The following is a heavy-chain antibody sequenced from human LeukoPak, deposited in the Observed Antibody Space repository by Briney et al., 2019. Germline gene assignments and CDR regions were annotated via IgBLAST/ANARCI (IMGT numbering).Heavy chain of an antibody. Sequence: PGRSLRLSCAASGFTFSSYGMHWVRQAPGKGLEWVAVISYDGSNKYYADTVKGRFTISRDNSKNTLYLQMNSLRAEDTAVYYCAKDHVYSGYDSTHYYYYYGMDVWGQGTTVTVSS. CDR2: ISYDGSNK. CDR3: AKDHVYSGYDSTHYYYYYGMDV. CDR1: GFTFSSYG. D-gene: IGHD5-12*01. J-gene: IGHJ6*02. V-gene: IGHV3-30*18.